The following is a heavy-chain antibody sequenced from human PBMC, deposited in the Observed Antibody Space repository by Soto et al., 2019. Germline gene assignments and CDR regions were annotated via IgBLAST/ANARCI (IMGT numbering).Heavy chain of an antibody. CDR3: ARVWGIAVVNSNYMDL. D-gene: IGHD2-2*01. J-gene: IGHJ6*03. V-gene: IGHV3-21*01. CDR1: GFTFSSYG. CDR2: ISSRSSDI. Sequence: EVQLVESGGGLVKPGGSLRLSCTASGFTFSSYGMNWVRQAPGKGLEWVSFISSRSSDISHADSLKGRFTISRDNARNSLFLQMDSLRAEDTAGYYCARVWGIAVVNSNYMDLWGKGTTVTVSS.